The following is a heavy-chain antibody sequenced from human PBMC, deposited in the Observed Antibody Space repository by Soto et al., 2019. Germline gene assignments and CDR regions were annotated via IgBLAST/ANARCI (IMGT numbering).Heavy chain of an antibody. CDR2: ISYDGSNK. V-gene: IGHV3-30*18. CDR1: GFTFSSYG. J-gene: IGHJ6*02. CDR3: AKMDDSSTYYYYGMDV. Sequence: PGGSLRLSCAASGFTFSSYGMHWVRQAPGKGLEWVAVISYDGSNKYYADSVKGRFTISRDNSKNTLYLQMNSLRAEDTAVYYCAKMDDSSTYYYYGMDVWGQGTTVTVSS. D-gene: IGHD3-22*01.